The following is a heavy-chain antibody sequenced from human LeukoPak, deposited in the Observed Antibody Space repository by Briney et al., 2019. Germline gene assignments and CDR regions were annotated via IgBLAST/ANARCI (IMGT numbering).Heavy chain of an antibody. CDR1: GGSFSGYY. D-gene: IGHD3-9*01. CDR3: ASLQDILTGYTSDY. CDR2: INHSGST. Sequence: LETLSPTCAVYGGSFSGYYWSWIRQPSGKGLEWIGEINHSGSTNYNPSLKSRVTISVDTSKNQFSLKLSSVTAADTAVYHCASLQDILTGYTSDYWGQGTLVTVSS. J-gene: IGHJ4*02. V-gene: IGHV4-34*01.